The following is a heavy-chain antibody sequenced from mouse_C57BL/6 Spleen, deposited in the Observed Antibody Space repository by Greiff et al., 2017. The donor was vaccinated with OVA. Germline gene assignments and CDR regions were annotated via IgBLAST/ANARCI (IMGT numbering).Heavy chain of an antibody. Sequence: VQLQQSGPELVKPGASVKISCKASGYAFSSSWMNWVKQRPGKGLEWIGRIYPGDGDSNYNGKFQGKATLTADKSSSKAYMQLSRLTSEDSAVYFCARNYCYGSSLLYFDYWGQGTTLTVSS. V-gene: IGHV1-82*01. CDR1: GYAFSSSW. CDR3: ARNYCYGSSLLYFDY. D-gene: IGHD1-1*01. CDR2: IYPGDGDS. J-gene: IGHJ2*01.